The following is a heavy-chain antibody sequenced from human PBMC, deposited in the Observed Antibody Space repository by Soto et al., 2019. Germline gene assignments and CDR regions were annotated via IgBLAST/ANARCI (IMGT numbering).Heavy chain of an antibody. CDR2: IIPILGIA. V-gene: IGHV1-69*08. Sequence: QVQLVQSGAEVKKPGSSVKVCCKASGGTFSSYTISWVRQAPGQGLEWMGRIIPILGIANYAQKFQGRVTITADKSTSTAYMELSSLRSEDTAVYYCARERDGYNLFDYWGQGTLVTVSS. D-gene: IGHD5-12*01. CDR1: GGTFSSYT. J-gene: IGHJ4*02. CDR3: ARERDGYNLFDY.